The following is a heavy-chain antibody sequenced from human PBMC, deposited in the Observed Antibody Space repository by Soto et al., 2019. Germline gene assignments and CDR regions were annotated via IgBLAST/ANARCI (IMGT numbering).Heavy chain of an antibody. Sequence: ASVKVSCKASGYTFTSFGISWVRQAPGQGLEWMGWISAHNGNTNYAQNPQGRVTITADESTSTAYMELSSLRSEDTAVYYCAREHDKNWFDPWGQGTLVTVSS. CDR2: ISAHNGNT. J-gene: IGHJ5*02. CDR1: GYTFTSFG. CDR3: AREHDKNWFDP. V-gene: IGHV1-18*01.